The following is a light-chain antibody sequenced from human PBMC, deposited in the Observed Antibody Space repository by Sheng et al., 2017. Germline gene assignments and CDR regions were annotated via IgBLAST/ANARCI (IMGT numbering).Light chain of an antibody. CDR3: QQYGIFPFT. J-gene: IGKJ3*01. Sequence: EIVLTQSPGTLSLSPGERATLSCRASQTVNNNYLSWYQRKPGQAPRLLIYGASSRATGIPDRFSGSGSGTDFTLTISRLEPEDFAVYYCQQYGIFPFTFGPGTKVDIK. CDR2: GAS. CDR1: QTVNNNY. V-gene: IGKV3-20*01.